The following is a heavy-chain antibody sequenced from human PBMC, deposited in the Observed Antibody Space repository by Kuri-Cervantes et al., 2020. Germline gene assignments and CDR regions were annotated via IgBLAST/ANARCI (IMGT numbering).Heavy chain of an antibody. CDR1: GGSVSSGSYY. CDR3: ARGRLYYYGSGTLDY. D-gene: IGHD3-10*01. J-gene: IGHJ4*02. CDR2: IYYSGST. V-gene: IGHV4-61*01. Sequence: SETLSLTCTVSGGSVSSGSYYWSWIRQPPGKGLEWIGYIYYSGSTNYNPSLKSRVTISVDTSKNQFSLKLSSVTAADTAVYYCARGRLYYYGSGTLDYWGQGTLVTVSS.